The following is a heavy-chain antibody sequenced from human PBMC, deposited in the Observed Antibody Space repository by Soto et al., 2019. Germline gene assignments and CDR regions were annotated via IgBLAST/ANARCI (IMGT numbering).Heavy chain of an antibody. D-gene: IGHD1-26*01. Sequence: GGSLRLSCAASGFTFSSYWMSWVHQAPGKGLEWVARINQDGSEKYYVDSVKGRFTISRDNAKNSLYLQMNSLRAEDTAVYYCARDYPGGSYYDYWGQGTLVTVSS. V-gene: IGHV3-7*03. CDR2: INQDGSEK. J-gene: IGHJ4*02. CDR3: ARDYPGGSYYDY. CDR1: GFTFSSYW.